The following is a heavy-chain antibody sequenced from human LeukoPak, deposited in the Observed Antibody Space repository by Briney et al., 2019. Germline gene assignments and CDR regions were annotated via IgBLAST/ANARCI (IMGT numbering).Heavy chain of an antibody. D-gene: IGHD3-10*01. CDR1: GFSFRDRY. V-gene: IGHV3-11*04. Sequence: GGSLRLSCAATGFSFRDRYMSWIRQAPGKGMEWVAYISPNSDNIHYADSVKGRFTISRDNAKNSLFLQVNSLRAEDTAVYYCARDRSGSGSYYIPAFDIWGQGTMVTVSS. CDR3: ARDRSGSGSYYIPAFDI. J-gene: IGHJ3*02. CDR2: ISPNSDNI.